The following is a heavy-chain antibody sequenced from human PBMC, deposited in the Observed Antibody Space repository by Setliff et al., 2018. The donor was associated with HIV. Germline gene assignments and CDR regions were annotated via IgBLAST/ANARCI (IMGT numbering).Heavy chain of an antibody. CDR2: MNSDSSSP. Sequence: GGSLRLSCAASGFSFGNYWMHWVRQAPGQGPVWVSCMNSDSSSPNYADSVKGRFTISRDNAKNTLYLEMSSLRADDTAVYYCARARSSGLKKYFDYWGQGTQVTVSS. J-gene: IGHJ4*02. D-gene: IGHD3-22*01. V-gene: IGHV3-74*01. CDR3: ARARSSGLKKYFDY. CDR1: GFSFGNYW.